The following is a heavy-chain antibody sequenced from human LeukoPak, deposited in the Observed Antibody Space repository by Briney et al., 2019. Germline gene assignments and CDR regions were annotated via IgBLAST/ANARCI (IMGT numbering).Heavy chain of an antibody. CDR3: ARDPYPSIAVAGSIDY. J-gene: IGHJ4*02. CDR1: GGTFSSYA. V-gene: IGHV1-69*05. CDR2: IIPIFGTA. Sequence: SVKVSCKASGGTFSSYAISWVRQAPGQGLEWMGGIIPIFGTANYAQKFQGRVTITTDESTSTAYMELSSLRSEDTAVYYCARDPYPSIAVAGSIDYWGQGTLVTVSS. D-gene: IGHD6-19*01.